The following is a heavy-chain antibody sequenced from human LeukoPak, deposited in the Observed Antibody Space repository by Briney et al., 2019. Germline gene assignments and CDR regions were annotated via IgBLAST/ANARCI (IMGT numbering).Heavy chain of an antibody. D-gene: IGHD2-8*01. CDR3: VKPPPDIVLMVYDAFEI. CDR2: ISGSGGST. CDR1: GFTFSSYA. J-gene: IGHJ3*02. V-gene: IGHV3-23*01. Sequence: GGSLRLSCAASGFTFSSYAMSWVRQAPGKGLEWVSAISGSGGSTYYADSVKGRFTISRDNSKNTLYLQMNSLRAEDTAVYYCVKPPPDIVLMVYDAFEIWLRRTMVTVSS.